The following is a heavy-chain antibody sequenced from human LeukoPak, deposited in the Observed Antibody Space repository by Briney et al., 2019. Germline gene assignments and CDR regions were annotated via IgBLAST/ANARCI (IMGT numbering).Heavy chain of an antibody. CDR2: INSDGSST. CDR3: ARDEDWSGYYGAFDI. CDR1: GFTFDDYA. V-gene: IGHV3-74*01. J-gene: IGHJ3*02. Sequence: PGRSLRLSCAASGFTFDDYAMHWVRQAPGKGLVWVSRINSDGSSTSYADSVKGRFTISRDNAKNTLYLQMNSLRAEDTAVYYCARDEDWSGYYGAFDIWGQGTMVTVSS. D-gene: IGHD3-3*01.